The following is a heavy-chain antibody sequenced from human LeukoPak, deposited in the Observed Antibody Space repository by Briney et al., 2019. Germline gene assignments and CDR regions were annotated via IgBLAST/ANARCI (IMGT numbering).Heavy chain of an antibody. CDR1: GFTVSSNY. CDR3: ARYEARSGWYGWFDP. CDR2: IYSGGST. J-gene: IGHJ5*02. Sequence: PGGSLRLSCAASGFTVSSNYMSWVRQAPGKGLEWVSVIYSGGSTYYADSVKGRFTISRDNSKNTLYLLMNSLRAEDTAVYYCARYEARSGWYGWFDPWGQGTLVTVSS. V-gene: IGHV3-66*01. D-gene: IGHD6-19*01.